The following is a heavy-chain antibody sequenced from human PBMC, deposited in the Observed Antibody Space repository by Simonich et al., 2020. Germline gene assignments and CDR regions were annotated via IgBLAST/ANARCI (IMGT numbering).Heavy chain of an antibody. CDR3: AKDVAAAGTEYFQH. Sequence: EVQLVESGGGLVQPGRSLRLSCAASGFTFDDYAMHWVRQAPGKALEWVSGISWNRGSIGYADSVKGRFTISRDNAKNSLYLQMNSLRAEDTALYYCAKDVAAAGTEYFQHWGQGTLVTVSS. CDR1: GFTFDDYA. V-gene: IGHV3-9*01. D-gene: IGHD6-13*01. J-gene: IGHJ1*01. CDR2: ISWNRGSI.